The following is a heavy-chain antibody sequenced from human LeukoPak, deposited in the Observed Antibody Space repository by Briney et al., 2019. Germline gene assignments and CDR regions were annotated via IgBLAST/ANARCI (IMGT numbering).Heavy chain of an antibody. CDR2: INGSGGST. CDR3: ESRSWYRY. D-gene: IGHD6-13*01. V-gene: IGHV3-23*01. Sequence: PGGSLRLSCAASGFTFSSYAMSWVRHAPGEGLEWVSAINGSGGSTYYADSVKGRFTISRDNSKNTLYLQMNSLRAEDTAVYYCESRSWYRYWGQGTLVTVSS. J-gene: IGHJ4*02. CDR1: GFTFSSYA.